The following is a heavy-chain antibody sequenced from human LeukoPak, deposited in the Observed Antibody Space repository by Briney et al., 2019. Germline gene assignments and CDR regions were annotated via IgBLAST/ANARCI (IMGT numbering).Heavy chain of an antibody. Sequence: PSETLSLTCTVSGGSISSYYWSWIRQPPRKGLEWIGYIYYGGSTNYNPSLKSRVTISVDTSKNQFSLKLSSVTAADTAVYYCARALYCSSASCLPLDIWGQGTMVTVSS. D-gene: IGHD2-2*01. CDR3: ARALYCSSASCLPLDI. V-gene: IGHV4-59*01. CDR1: GGSISSYY. CDR2: IYYGGST. J-gene: IGHJ3*02.